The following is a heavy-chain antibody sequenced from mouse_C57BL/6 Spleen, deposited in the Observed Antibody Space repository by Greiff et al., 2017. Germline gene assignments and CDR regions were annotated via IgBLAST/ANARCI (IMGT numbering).Heavy chain of an antibody. CDR1: GYTFTSYT. Sequence: QVQLKPSGAELARPGASVKMSCKASGYTFTSYTMHWVKQRPGQGLEWIGYINPSSGYTKYSQKFKDKATLTADKSSGTAYMQLSSLTSEDAAVYYCARYAMDYWGQGTSVTVSS. CDR3: ARYAMDY. J-gene: IGHJ4*01. CDR2: INPSSGYT. V-gene: IGHV1-4*01.